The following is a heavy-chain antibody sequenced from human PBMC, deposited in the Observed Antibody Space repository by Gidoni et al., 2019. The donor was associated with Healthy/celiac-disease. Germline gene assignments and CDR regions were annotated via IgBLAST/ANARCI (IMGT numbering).Heavy chain of an antibody. V-gene: IGHV1-69*01. CDR2: IIPIFGTA. Sequence: QVQLVQSGAEVKKPGSSVKVSCKASGGTFSSYAISWVRQAPGQGLEWMGGIIPIFGTANYAQKFQGRVTITADESTSTAYMELSSLRSEDTAVYYCARDIRQQLVLWVPSNWFDPWGQGTLVTVSS. CDR3: ARDIRQQLVLWVPSNWFDP. J-gene: IGHJ5*02. D-gene: IGHD6-13*01. CDR1: GGTFSSYA.